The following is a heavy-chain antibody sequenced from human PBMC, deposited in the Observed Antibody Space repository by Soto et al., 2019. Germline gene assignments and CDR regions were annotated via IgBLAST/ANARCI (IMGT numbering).Heavy chain of an antibody. CDR2: INTGDGNT. V-gene: IGHV1-3*04. Sequence: QVQLVQSGAEAKRPGASVKVSCKASGNNLTNYAMHWGRQAPGQRLEWMGWINTGDGNTKYSQNFQGRVTITRDTAASTAYLEVISLRSGDTAVYYCAGYQSGSYLGYWGQGTLVTVSS. D-gene: IGHD3-10*01. CDR1: GNNLTNYA. CDR3: AGYQSGSYLGY. J-gene: IGHJ4*02.